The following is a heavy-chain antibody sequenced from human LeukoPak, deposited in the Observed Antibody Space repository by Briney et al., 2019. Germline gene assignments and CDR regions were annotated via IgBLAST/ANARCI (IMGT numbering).Heavy chain of an antibody. J-gene: IGHJ6*02. Sequence: ASVKVSCKASGYTFTGYYIHWVRQAPGQGLEWMGWINPNSGGTNYAQKFQGWVTMTRDTSISTAYMELSRLRSDDTAVYYCARASSSWPSGGMDVWGQGTTVTVSS. D-gene: IGHD6-13*01. CDR3: ARASSSWPSGGMDV. CDR1: GYTFTGYY. V-gene: IGHV1-2*04. CDR2: INPNSGGT.